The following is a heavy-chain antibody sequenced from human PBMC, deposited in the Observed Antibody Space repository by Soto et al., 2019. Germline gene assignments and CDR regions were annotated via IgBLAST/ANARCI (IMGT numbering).Heavy chain of an antibody. J-gene: IGHJ4*02. Sequence: PSETLSLTCTVSGVSISSGDYYWSWIRQTPGKGLEWIGYIYYSENTYYNPSLKSRVAISGDTSKNQFSLKLNSVTAADTGVYYCASGPSGDKVDYWGQGIQVTVSS. D-gene: IGHD7-27*01. V-gene: IGHV4-30-4*01. CDR2: IYYSENT. CDR3: ASGPSGDKVDY. CDR1: GVSISSGDYY.